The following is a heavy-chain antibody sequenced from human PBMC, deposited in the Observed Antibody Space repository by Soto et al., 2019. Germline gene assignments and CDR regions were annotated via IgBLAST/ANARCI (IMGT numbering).Heavy chain of an antibody. Sequence: GGSLRLSCAASGFTFSTYAMSWVRQAPGKGLEWVSAISGSGGSTHYADSVKGRFTISRDNSKNTLYLQMNSLRAEDTAVYYCAKETRWYYYDTSSYYPDAFDIWGQGTMVTVSS. V-gene: IGHV3-23*01. J-gene: IGHJ3*02. CDR1: GFTFSTYA. CDR3: AKETRWYYYDTSSYYPDAFDI. D-gene: IGHD3-22*01. CDR2: ISGSGGST.